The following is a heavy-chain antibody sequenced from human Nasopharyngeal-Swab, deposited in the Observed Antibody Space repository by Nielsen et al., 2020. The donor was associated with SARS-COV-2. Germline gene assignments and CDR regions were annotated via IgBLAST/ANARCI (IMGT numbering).Heavy chain of an antibody. CDR3: ARGYGDYDY. Sequence: WIRQPPGKGLEWIGEINHSGSTNYNPSLKSRVTISVDTSKNQFSLKLSSVTAADTAVYYCARGYGDYDYWGQGTLGTVSS. CDR2: INHSGST. D-gene: IGHD4-17*01. V-gene: IGHV4-34*01. J-gene: IGHJ4*02.